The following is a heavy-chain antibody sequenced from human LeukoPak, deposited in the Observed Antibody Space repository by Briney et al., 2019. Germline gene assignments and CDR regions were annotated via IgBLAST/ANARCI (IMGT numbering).Heavy chain of an antibody. Sequence: PGGSLRLSCVASGFTFSSCEMNWVRQAPGKGLEWVSYISSSSSALYYADSVKGRFTISRDNAKTSLYLQMNSLRAEDTAVYYCARDRSSTWYFDLWGQGTLVTVSS. D-gene: IGHD6-13*01. V-gene: IGHV3-48*03. CDR1: GFTFSSCE. CDR3: ARDRSSTWYFDL. J-gene: IGHJ5*02. CDR2: ISSSSSAL.